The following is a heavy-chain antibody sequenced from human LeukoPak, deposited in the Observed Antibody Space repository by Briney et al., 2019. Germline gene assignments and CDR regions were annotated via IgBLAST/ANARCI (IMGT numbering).Heavy chain of an antibody. J-gene: IGHJ4*02. V-gene: IGHV4-30-4*07. CDR1: GGSISSGGYS. CDR3: ARGTAAGPPYFDY. CDR2: IYYSGST. D-gene: IGHD6-13*01. Sequence: SETLSLTCAVSGGSISSGGYSWSWIRQPPGKGLEWIGYIYYSGSTYYNPSLKSRVTISVDTSKNQFSLKLSSVTAADTAVYYCARGTAAGPPYFDYWGQGTLVTVSS.